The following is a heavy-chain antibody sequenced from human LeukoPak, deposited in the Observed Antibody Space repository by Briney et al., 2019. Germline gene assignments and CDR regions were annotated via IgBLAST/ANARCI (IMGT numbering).Heavy chain of an antibody. CDR2: ISAYNGNT. CDR1: GYTFSSYG. V-gene: IGHV1-18*01. D-gene: IGHD6-13*01. J-gene: IGHJ3*02. CDR3: ARDWAYSSSLDAFDI. Sequence: ASVKVSCKASGYTFSSYGISWVRQAPGQGLEWMGWISAYNGNTNYAQKFQGRVSMTTDTYTSIAYMEVRSLRSDDTAVYYCARDWAYSSSLDAFDIWGQGTMVTVSS.